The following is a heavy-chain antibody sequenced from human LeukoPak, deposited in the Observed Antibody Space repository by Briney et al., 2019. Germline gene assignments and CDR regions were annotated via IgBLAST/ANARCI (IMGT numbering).Heavy chain of an antibody. CDR1: GFNFSSYS. CDR2: ISSSSSFI. Sequence: PGGSLRLSCAGSGFNFSSYSMNWVRQASWKGLEFVSSISSSSSFIYYADSVKGRFTISRDNAKKSLSLQMNSLRADDTAVYYCARGYSSSWYLDWGQGTLVTVSS. CDR3: ARGYSSSWYLD. V-gene: IGHV3-21*01. D-gene: IGHD6-13*01. J-gene: IGHJ4*02.